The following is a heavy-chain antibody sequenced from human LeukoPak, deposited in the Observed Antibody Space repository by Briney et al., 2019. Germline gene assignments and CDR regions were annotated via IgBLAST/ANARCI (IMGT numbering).Heavy chain of an antibody. CDR1: GGSISSYY. D-gene: IGHD3-22*01. V-gene: IGHV4-59*08. Sequence: RPSETLSLTCTVSGGSISSYYWSWIRQPPGKGLEWIGSIYYSGSTYYNPSLKSRVTISVDTSKNHFSLKLSSVTAADTAVYYCARSYRESSGYWGQGTLVTVSS. CDR3: ARSYRESSGY. CDR2: IYYSGST. J-gene: IGHJ4*02.